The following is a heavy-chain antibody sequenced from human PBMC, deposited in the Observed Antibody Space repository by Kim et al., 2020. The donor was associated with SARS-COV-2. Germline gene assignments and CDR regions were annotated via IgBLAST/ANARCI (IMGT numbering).Heavy chain of an antibody. CDR3: AKASSRNNWNYVDYYGMDV. Sequence: GGSLRLSCAASGFTFSSYAMSWVRQAPGKGLEWVSAISGSGGSTYYADSVKGRFTISRDNSKNTLYLQMNSLRAEDTAVYYCAKASSRNNWNYVDYYGMDVWGQGTTVTVSS. CDR2: ISGSGGST. V-gene: IGHV3-23*01. D-gene: IGHD1-7*01. J-gene: IGHJ6*02. CDR1: GFTFSSYA.